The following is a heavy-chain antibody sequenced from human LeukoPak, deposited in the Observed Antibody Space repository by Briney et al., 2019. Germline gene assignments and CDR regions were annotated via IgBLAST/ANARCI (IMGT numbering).Heavy chain of an antibody. CDR2: INPSGGST. J-gene: IGHJ4*02. V-gene: IGHV1-46*01. Sequence: GASVKVTCTASGYTFTSYYMHWVRQAPGQGLEWMGIINPSGGSTSYAQKFQGRVTMTRDTSTSTVYMELSSLRSEDTAVYYCARRTNWAIIDYWGQGTLVTVSS. D-gene: IGHD1-1*01. CDR3: ARRTNWAIIDY. CDR1: GYTFTSYY.